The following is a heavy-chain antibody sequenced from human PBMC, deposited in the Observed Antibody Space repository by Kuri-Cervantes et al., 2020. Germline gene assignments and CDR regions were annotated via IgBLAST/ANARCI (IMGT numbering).Heavy chain of an antibody. CDR1: GGSISSGDYY. CDR2: IYYSGST. Sequence: GSLRLSCTVSGGSISSGDYYWSWIRQPPGKGLEWIGYIYYSGSTNYNPSLKSRVTISVDTSKNQFSLKLSSVTAADTAVYYCARPGGRSSRYYYYGMDVWGQGTTVTVSS. J-gene: IGHJ6*02. CDR3: ARPGGRSSRYYYYGMDV. V-gene: IGHV4-61*08. D-gene: IGHD3-16*01.